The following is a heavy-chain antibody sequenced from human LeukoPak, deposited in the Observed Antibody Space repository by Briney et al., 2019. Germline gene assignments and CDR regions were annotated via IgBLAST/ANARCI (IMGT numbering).Heavy chain of an antibody. CDR2: MNPNSGNT. CDR3: ARGLGRVTVLRYFDWRGAYYFDY. J-gene: IGHJ4*02. D-gene: IGHD3-9*01. CDR1: GYTFTSYD. V-gene: IGHV1-8*01. Sequence: ASVKVSCKASGYTFTSYDINWVRQATGQGLEWMGWMNPNSGNTGYAQKFQGRVTMTRNTSISTAYMELSSLRSEDTAVYYCARGLGRVTVLRYFDWRGAYYFDYWGQGTLVTVSS.